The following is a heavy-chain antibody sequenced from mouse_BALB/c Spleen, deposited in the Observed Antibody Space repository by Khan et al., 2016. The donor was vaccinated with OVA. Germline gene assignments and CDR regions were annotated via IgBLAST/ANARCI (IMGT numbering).Heavy chain of an antibody. CDR1: GFSLTSYG. D-gene: IGHD2-14*01. J-gene: IGHJ4*01. V-gene: IGHV2-6-1*01. CDR2: IWSDGST. Sequence: VQLVESGPGLVAPSQSLSITCTISGFSLTSYGVHWVRQPPGKGLEWLVVIWSDGSTTYNSALKSRLSITKDNFKSQVFLKMNSLQIDDTAMYYCARHDRYFYAMDYWGQGTSVTVSS. CDR3: ARHDRYFYAMDY.